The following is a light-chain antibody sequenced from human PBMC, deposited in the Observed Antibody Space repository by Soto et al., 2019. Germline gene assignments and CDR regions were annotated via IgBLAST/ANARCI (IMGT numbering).Light chain of an antibody. V-gene: IGLV1-40*01. CDR1: SSNTGAGYD. J-gene: IGLJ2*01. CDR3: QSYDSSLRGSV. Sequence: QSVLTQPPSVSGAPGQRVTISCTGSSSNTGAGYDVHWYQQLPGTAPKLLIYGNSNRPSGVPDRFSGSKSGTSASLAITGLQAGDEADYYCQSYDSSLRGSVFGGGTKVTVL. CDR2: GNS.